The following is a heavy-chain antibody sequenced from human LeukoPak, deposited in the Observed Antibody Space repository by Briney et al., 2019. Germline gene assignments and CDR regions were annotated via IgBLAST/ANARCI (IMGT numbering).Heavy chain of an antibody. D-gene: IGHD5-24*01. CDR1: GFTVSSNY. CDR3: AKKRDGTPYNANFDH. Sequence: GGSLRLSCAASGFTVSSNYMSWVRQAPGKGLEWVSVIYSGGSTYYADSVKGRFTISRENSKNTLYLQRNKLRDEDTAVYYCAKKRDGTPYNANFDHWGEGTLVTVSS. CDR2: IYSGGST. J-gene: IGHJ4*02. V-gene: IGHV3-53*01.